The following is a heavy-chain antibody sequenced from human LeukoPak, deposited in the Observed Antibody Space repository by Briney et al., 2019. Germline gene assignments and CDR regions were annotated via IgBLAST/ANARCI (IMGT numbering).Heavy chain of an antibody. CDR3: ARVRRRWLQFSYYYYYHYMDV. CDR2: IIPIFGTA. CDR1: GGTFSSYA. D-gene: IGHD5-24*01. J-gene: IGHJ6*03. Sequence: SVKVSCKASGGTFSSYAISWVRQAPGQGLEWMGGIIPIFGTANYAQKFQGRVTITADKSTSTAYMELSSLRSEDTAVYYCARVRRRWLQFSYYYYYHYMDVWGKGTTVTVSS. V-gene: IGHV1-69*06.